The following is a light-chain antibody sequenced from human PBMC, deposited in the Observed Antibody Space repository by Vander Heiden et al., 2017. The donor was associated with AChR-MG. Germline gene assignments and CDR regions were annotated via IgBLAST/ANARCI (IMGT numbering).Light chain of an antibody. CDR2: DAS. Sequence: EIVLTQSPATLSLSPGDRATLSCRASQSVSSYLAWYKQKPGQAPRLLIYDASNRATGIPARFGGSGYGTDFTLTISSREPEDFAVYYCQQRSNWPPITFGGGTKVEIK. CDR1: QSVSSY. CDR3: QQRSNWPPIT. J-gene: IGKJ4*01. V-gene: IGKV3-11*01.